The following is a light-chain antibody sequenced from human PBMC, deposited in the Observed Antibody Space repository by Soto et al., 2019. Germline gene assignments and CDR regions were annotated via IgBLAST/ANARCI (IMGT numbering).Light chain of an antibody. CDR1: QSVSSSY. J-gene: IGKJ4*01. CDR3: QHYSSSPLT. CDR2: AAS. Sequence: EIVLTQSPATLSLSPGERATLSCGASQSVSSSYLAWYQQKPGLAPRLLIDAASSRSTGIPDRFSGSGSGAVSTLTISRLEPEDVVEYYYQHYSSSPLTFGGGTKVEIK. V-gene: IGKV3D-20*01.